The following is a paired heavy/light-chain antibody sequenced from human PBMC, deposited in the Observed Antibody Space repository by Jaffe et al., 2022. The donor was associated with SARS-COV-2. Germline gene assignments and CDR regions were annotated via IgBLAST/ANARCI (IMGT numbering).Heavy chain of an antibody. CDR3: AGNLPRSSWYFDY. Sequence: QVQLQESGPGLVKPSQTLSLTCTVSGGSISSGGYYWNWIRQPAGKGLEWIGRFHTSGSTIYNASLKSRVTISLDTSKNQFSLSLNSVTAADTAVYYCAGNLPRSSWYFDYWGQGTLVTVSS. J-gene: IGHJ4*02. CDR1: GGSISSGGYY. CDR2: FHTSGST. D-gene: IGHD6-13*01. V-gene: IGHV4-61*02.
Light chain of an antibody. Sequence: QSVLTQPPSVSAAPGQKVTISCSGSSSNIGNNYVSWYQQLPGTAPKLLIYGNNNRPSGIPDRFSGSKSGTSATLGITGLQTGDEADYYCGTWDSSLSDNWVFGGGTKLTVL. CDR2: GNN. CDR1: SSNIGNNY. V-gene: IGLV1-51*02. J-gene: IGLJ3*02. CDR3: GTWDSSLSDNWV.